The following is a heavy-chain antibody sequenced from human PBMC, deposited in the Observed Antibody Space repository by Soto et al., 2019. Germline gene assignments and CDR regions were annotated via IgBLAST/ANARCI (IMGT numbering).Heavy chain of an antibody. J-gene: IGHJ6*02. CDR1: GFTFSSFG. D-gene: IGHD3-10*01. V-gene: IGHV3-30*18. CDR3: AKDRDTMVRGPSYYGMDV. CDR2: ISYDGNYK. Sequence: GGSLRLSCAASGFTFSSFGMHWVRQAPGKGLEWVAVISYDGNYKYYADSVKGRFTISRDNSKNTLSLHMNTLRAEDTALYYCAKDRDTMVRGPSYYGMDVWGQGNTVTVSS.